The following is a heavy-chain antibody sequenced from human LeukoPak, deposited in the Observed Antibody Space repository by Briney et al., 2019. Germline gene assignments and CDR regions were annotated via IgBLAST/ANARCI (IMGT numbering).Heavy chain of an antibody. D-gene: IGHD5-18*01. CDR3: ARGGRDTAMVHRNDY. J-gene: IGHJ4*02. V-gene: IGHV1-18*01. CDR2: ISAYNGNT. Sequence: ALVKVSCKASGYTFTSYGISWVRQAPGQGLEWMGWISAYNGNTNYAQKLQGRVTMTTDTSTSTAYMELRSLRSDDTAVYYCARGGRDTAMVHRNDYWGQGTLVTVSS. CDR1: GYTFTSYG.